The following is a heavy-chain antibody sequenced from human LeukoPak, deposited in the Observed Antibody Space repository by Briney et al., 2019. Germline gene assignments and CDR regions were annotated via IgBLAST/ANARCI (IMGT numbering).Heavy chain of an antibody. D-gene: IGHD3-3*01. CDR2: IYSAGNT. CDR1: GFTVSSNY. CDR3: ARVGGPNVLRFLRASWFDP. J-gene: IGHJ5*02. V-gene: IGHV3-53*04. Sequence: GGSLRLSCAASGFTVSSNYMSWVRQAPGKGLEWVSFIYSAGNTYYADFVKGRFTISRHTSKNTLYLQMNSLRAEDTAVYYCARVGGPNVLRFLRASWFDPWGQGTLATVSS.